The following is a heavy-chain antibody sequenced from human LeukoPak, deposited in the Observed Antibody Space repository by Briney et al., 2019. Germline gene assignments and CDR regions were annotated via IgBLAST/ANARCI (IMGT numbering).Heavy chain of an antibody. Sequence: ASVKVSCKASGYTFTSYGISWVRQAPGQGLEWMGWISGYNGNTNYAQKLQARVTMTTDTSTSTAYMELRSLRSDDTAVYYSARGSSTMVRGVHDYWGQGTLVTVSS. CDR2: ISGYNGNT. V-gene: IGHV1-18*01. CDR3: ARGSSTMVRGVHDY. D-gene: IGHD3-10*01. CDR1: GYTFTSYG. J-gene: IGHJ4*02.